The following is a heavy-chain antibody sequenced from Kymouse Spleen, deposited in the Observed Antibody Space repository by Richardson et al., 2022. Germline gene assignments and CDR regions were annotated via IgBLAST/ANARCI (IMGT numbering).Heavy chain of an antibody. CDR3: ARRDIVLMVYAY. CDR1: GGSFSGYY. D-gene: IGHD2-8*01. Sequence: QVQLQQWGAGLLKPSETLSLTCAVYGGSFSGYYWSWIRQPPGKGLEWIGEINHSGSTNYNPSLKSRVTISVDTSKNQFSLKLSSVTAADTAVYYCARRDIVLMVYAYWGQGTLVTVSS. V-gene: IGHV4-34*01. CDR2: INHSGST. J-gene: IGHJ4*02.